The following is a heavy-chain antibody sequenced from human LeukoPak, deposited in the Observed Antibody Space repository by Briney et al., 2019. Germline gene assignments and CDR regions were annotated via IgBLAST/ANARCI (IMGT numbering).Heavy chain of an antibody. CDR2: INHSGST. J-gene: IGHJ4*02. V-gene: IGHV4-34*01. Sequence: SETLSLTCAIYGGSFSGYYWSWFRQPPGKGLEWIGEINHSGSTNYDPSLESRVTISEDMSKNQFSLNLTSVTAADTAVYYCARGPPRDFDTSGFYYNYWGQGILVTVSS. D-gene: IGHD3-22*01. CDR3: ARGPPRDFDTSGFYYNY. CDR1: GGSFSGYY.